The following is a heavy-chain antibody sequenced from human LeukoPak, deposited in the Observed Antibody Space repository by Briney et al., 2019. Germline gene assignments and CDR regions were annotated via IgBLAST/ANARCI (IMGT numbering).Heavy chain of an antibody. V-gene: IGHV3-23*01. CDR1: GFTFRRYA. Sequence: GGSLRLSCAGSGFTFRRYAMNWVRQAPGKGLEWVSAISGSDDSKTYYAASVKGRFTISRDNSKNTLYLQMNSLRAEDTAMYYCAKDGSIAAAGTYYYYMDVWGKGTTVTVSS. D-gene: IGHD6-13*01. CDR2: ISGSDDSKT. J-gene: IGHJ6*03. CDR3: AKDGSIAAAGTYYYYMDV.